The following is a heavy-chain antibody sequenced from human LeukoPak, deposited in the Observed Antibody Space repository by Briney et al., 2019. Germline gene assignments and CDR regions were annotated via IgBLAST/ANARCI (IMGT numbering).Heavy chain of an antibody. D-gene: IGHD6-13*01. CDR1: GYTFTGYY. Sequence: ASVTVSCKASGYTFTGYYMHWVRQAPGQGLERMGWINPNSGGTNYAQKFQGRVTMTRDTSISTAYMELSRLRSDDTAVYYCARGPLEGISLSLYWGQGTLVTVSS. CDR3: ARGPLEGISLSLY. V-gene: IGHV1-2*02. CDR2: INPNSGGT. J-gene: IGHJ4*02.